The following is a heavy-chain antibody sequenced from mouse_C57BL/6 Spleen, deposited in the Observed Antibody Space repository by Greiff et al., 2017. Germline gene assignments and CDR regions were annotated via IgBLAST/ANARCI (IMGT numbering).Heavy chain of an antibody. J-gene: IGHJ2*01. V-gene: IGHV1-52*01. Sequence: QVQLQQPGAELVRPGSSVKLSCKASGYTFTSYWIHWVKQRPIQGLEWIGNIDPSDSETHYNQKFKDKATLTVDKSSSTAYMQLSSLTSEDSAVYYCARSGYYGRPLYFDYWGQGTTLTVSS. CDR2: IDPSDSET. D-gene: IGHD1-1*01. CDR3: ARSGYYGRPLYFDY. CDR1: GYTFTSYW.